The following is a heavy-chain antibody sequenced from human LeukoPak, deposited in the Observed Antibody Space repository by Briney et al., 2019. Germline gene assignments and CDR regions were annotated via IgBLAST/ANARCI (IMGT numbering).Heavy chain of an antibody. CDR2: IYWNDDK. D-gene: IGHD6-19*01. CDR3: AHSIAVDWFDP. Sequence: SGPTLLHPTPTLTLTSTFSGFSPSTSGVRVSWIRQPPGKALEWLEVIYWNDDKRYSPSLKSRLTITKDTSKNQVVLTMTNMDPVDTAAYYCAHSIAVDWFDPWGQGTLVTVSS. CDR1: GFSPSTSGVR. J-gene: IGHJ5*02. V-gene: IGHV2-5*01.